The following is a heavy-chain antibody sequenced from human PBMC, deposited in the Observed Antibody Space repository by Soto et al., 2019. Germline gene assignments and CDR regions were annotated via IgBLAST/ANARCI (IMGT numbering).Heavy chain of an antibody. V-gene: IGHV3-23*01. Sequence: GGSLRLSCAASVFTFSSYARIWVRQAPGKGLEWVSAISASGGSTYYADSVKGRFTISRDNSKNTLYLQMNSLRAEDTAVYYCARDLEWLAPRYYYGMDVWGQGTTVTVSS. CDR2: ISASGGST. CDR3: ARDLEWLAPRYYYGMDV. CDR1: VFTFSSYA. D-gene: IGHD6-19*01. J-gene: IGHJ6*02.